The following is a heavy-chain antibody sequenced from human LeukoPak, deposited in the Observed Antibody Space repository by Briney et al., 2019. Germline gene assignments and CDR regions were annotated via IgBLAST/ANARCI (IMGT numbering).Heavy chain of an antibody. J-gene: IGHJ4*02. V-gene: IGHV1-69*05. CDR1: GGTFSSYA. CDR2: IIPIFGTA. CDR3: SGLYDSSGYYYPWGGFDY. D-gene: IGHD3-22*01. Sequence: ASVKVSCKASGGTFSSYAISWVRQAPGQGLEWMGRIIPIFGTANYAQKFQGRVTITTDESTSTAYMELSNLRSKDPAVYFCSGLYDSSGYYYPWGGFDYWGQGTLVTVSS.